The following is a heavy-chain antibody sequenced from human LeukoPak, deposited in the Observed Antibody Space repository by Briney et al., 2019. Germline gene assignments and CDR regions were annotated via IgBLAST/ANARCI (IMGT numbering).Heavy chain of an antibody. Sequence: SETLSLTCAVYGVSFSGYYWSWIRQPPGKGLEWIGEINHSGSTNYNPSLKSRVTISVDTSKNQFSLKLSSVTAADTAVYYCARRSRFRYCSSTSCYTAHWFDPWGQGTLVTVSS. V-gene: IGHV4-34*01. CDR1: GVSFSGYY. CDR2: INHSGST. D-gene: IGHD2-2*02. CDR3: ARRSRFRYCSSTSCYTAHWFDP. J-gene: IGHJ5*02.